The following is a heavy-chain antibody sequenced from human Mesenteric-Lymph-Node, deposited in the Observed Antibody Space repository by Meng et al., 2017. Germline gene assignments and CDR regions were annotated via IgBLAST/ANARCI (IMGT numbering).Heavy chain of an antibody. D-gene: IGHD6-19*01. Sequence: VEGLESGGVLGQPGGSLKLSCADSAFTFSGSDFPWVRQASGKGLEWVSSISSSSSYIYYADSVKGRFTISRDNAKNSLYLQMNSLRAEDTAVYYCAREGGWSNFDYWGQGTLVTVSS. CDR2: ISSSSSYI. CDR1: AFTFSGSD. V-gene: IGHV3-21*04. J-gene: IGHJ4*02. CDR3: AREGGWSNFDY.